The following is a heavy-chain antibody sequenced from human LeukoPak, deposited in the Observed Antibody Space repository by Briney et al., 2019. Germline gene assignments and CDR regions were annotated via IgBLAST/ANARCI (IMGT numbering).Heavy chain of an antibody. J-gene: IGHJ3*02. CDR3: ARWSSGYYDAFDI. D-gene: IGHD3-22*01. CDR1: GGSISSSSYY. V-gene: IGHV4-61*01. Sequence: PSETLSLTCTVSGGSISSSSYYWSWIRQPPGKGLEWIGYIYYSGSTYYNPSLKSRVTISVDTSKNQFSLKLSSVTAADTAVYYCARWSSGYYDAFDIWGQGTMVTLSS. CDR2: IYYSGST.